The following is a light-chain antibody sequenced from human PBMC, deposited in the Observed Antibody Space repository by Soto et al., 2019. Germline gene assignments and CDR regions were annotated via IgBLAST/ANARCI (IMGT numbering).Light chain of an antibody. CDR3: LSADSSGTYYV. V-gene: IGLV3-16*01. J-gene: IGLJ1*01. Sequence: SYELTQPPSVSVSLGQMARITCSGEALPKKYAYWYQQKPGQFPVLVIYKDSERPSGIPERFSGSSSGTIVTLTISGVQAEDEADYYCLSADSSGTYYVFGTGTKVTGL. CDR2: KDS. CDR1: ALPKKY.